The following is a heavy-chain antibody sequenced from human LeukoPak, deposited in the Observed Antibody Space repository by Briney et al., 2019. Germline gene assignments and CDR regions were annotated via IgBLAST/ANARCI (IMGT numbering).Heavy chain of an antibody. CDR2: ISGYNGHT. V-gene: IGHV1-18*01. CDR1: GYTFTSHS. J-gene: IGHJ4*02. Sequence: ASVKVSCKASGYTFTSHSINWLRQAPGQGLEWMGWISGYNGHTKYAQKFQGRVTMTTDTSTSTAYMELRSLTSDDTAVFYCARGLPPRRNYDSSGYYSYYFDYWGQGTLVTVSS. CDR3: ARGLPPRRNYDSSGYYSYYFDY. D-gene: IGHD3-22*01.